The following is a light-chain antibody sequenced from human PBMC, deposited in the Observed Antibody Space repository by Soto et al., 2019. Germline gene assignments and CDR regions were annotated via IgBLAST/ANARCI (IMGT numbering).Light chain of an antibody. CDR1: QSISAH. Sequence: DTQMTQSPSSLSASVGDRVTITCRASQSISAHLNWYQQKPGKAPKVLIYAATNLESGVPSRFSGSGSGTEFTLTISSLQPEDFATYYCQQGYTTPGTFGQGTKVE. V-gene: IGKV1-39*01. CDR2: AAT. J-gene: IGKJ1*01. CDR3: QQGYTTPGT.